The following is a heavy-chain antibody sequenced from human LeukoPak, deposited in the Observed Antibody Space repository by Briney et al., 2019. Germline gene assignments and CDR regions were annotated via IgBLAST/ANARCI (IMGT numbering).Heavy chain of an antibody. CDR1: GYTFTSYA. D-gene: IGHD5-18*01. CDR2: INAGNGNT. V-gene: IGHV1-3*01. Sequence: EASVKVSCKASGYTFTSYAMHWVRPAPGQRLEWMGWINAGNGNTKYSQKFQGRVTITRDTSASTAYMELSSLRSEDTAVYYCARGSGYSYGSFGVFGYYYGMDVWGQGTTVTVSS. CDR3: ARGSGYSYGSFGVFGYYYGMDV. J-gene: IGHJ6*02.